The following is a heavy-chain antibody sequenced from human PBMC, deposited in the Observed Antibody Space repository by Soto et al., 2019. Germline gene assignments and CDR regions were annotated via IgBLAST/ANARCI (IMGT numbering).Heavy chain of an antibody. D-gene: IGHD3-22*01. CDR1: GFTFSSHS. V-gene: IGHV3-48*01. Sequence: EVQLVESGGGLVQPGGSLRLSCAASGFTFSSHSMNWVREAPGKGLEWVSYISSSSSTIYYADSVKGRFTVSRDNAKNSLYLQMNSLRAEDTAVYYCARGAYYYDSSGLSYWGQGTLVTVSS. CDR2: ISSSSSTI. CDR3: ARGAYYYDSSGLSY. J-gene: IGHJ4*02.